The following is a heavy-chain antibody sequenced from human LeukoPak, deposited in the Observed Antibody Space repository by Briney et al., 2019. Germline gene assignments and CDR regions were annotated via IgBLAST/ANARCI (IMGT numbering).Heavy chain of an antibody. V-gene: IGHV1-69*05. CDR2: IIPIFGTA. CDR3: ARAGYCGGDCYLGYFDY. CDR1: GGTFSSYA. Sequence: GSSVKVSCKASGGTFSSYAISWVRQAPGQGLEWMGGIIPIFGTANYAQKFQGRVTITTDESTSTAYMELSSLRSEDTAVYYCARAGYCGGDCYLGYFDYWGQGTLVTVSS. D-gene: IGHD2-21*02. J-gene: IGHJ4*02.